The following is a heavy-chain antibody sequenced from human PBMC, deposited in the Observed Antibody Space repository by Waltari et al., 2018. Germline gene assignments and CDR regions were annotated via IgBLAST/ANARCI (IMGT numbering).Heavy chain of an antibody. CDR1: EYTFASPA. V-gene: IGHV1-18*04. D-gene: IGHD6-13*01. J-gene: IGHJ6*02. Sequence: QVQLVQSGAEVKKPGASVNISCKTAEYTFASPAIHGVRQAPGQGLEWVGWVSGYDENTKYARKFQGRVSLTADTATNTAYMELTSLTADDTAVYYCAHSDYRSSWYTMDVWGQGTTVSVSS. CDR2: VSGYDENT. CDR3: AHSDYRSSWYTMDV.